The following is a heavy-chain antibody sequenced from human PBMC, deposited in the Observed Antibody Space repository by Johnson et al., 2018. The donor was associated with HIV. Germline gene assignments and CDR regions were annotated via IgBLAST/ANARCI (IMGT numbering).Heavy chain of an antibody. D-gene: IGHD3-10*01. J-gene: IGHJ3*02. CDR1: GFTVSSNY. CDR2: ISSSGSLT. Sequence: VQLMESGGGVVQPGRSLRLSCAASGFTVSSNYMSWIRQAPGKGLEWLSYISSSGSLTYYADSVEGRFTISRDSAKNSLYLQMNSLRAEDTAVYYCARGPTRFAAFDIWGQGTMVSVSS. V-gene: IGHV3-11*01. CDR3: ARGPTRFAAFDI.